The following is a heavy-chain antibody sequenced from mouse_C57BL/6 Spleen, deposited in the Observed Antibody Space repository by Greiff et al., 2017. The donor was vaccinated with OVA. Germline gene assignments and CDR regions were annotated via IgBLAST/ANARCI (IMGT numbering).Heavy chain of an antibody. CDR3: AAIGNWYFDV. J-gene: IGHJ1*03. CDR2: ISSGSSTI. D-gene: IGHD4-1*02. V-gene: IGHV5-17*01. CDR1: GFTFSDYG. Sequence: EVQLMESGGGLVKPGGSLKLSCAASGFTFSDYGMHWVRQAPEKGLEWVAYISSGSSTIYYADTVKGRFTISRDNAKNTLFLQMTSLRSEDTAMYYCAAIGNWYFDVWGTGTTVTVSS.